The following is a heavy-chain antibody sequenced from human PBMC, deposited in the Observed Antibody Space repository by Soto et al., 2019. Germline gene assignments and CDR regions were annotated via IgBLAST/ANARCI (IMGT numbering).Heavy chain of an antibody. V-gene: IGHV3-74*01. CDR1: GFTFSSYW. J-gene: IGHJ5*02. D-gene: IGHD6-19*01. CDR2: INSGGSTT. CDR3: ARAGTGWYWFDP. Sequence: EVQLVESGGGLVQPVGSLSLSCAASGFTFSSYWMHWVRQAPGKGLVWVSRINSGGSTTSYADSVKGRFTISRDNARNTLYLQMNSLRAEDTAIYYCARAGTGWYWFDPWGQGTLVTVSS.